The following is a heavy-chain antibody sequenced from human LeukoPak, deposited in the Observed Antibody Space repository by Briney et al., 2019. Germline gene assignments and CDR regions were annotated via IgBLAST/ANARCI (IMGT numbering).Heavy chain of an antibody. Sequence: PGGSLRLSCAASGFTFDDYAMHWVRQAPGKGLEWVSGISWNSGSIGYADSVKGRFTISRDNAKNSLYLQMNSLRAEDTALYYCAKVSKLYDYVEPREDGPFDYWGQGTLVTVSS. CDR1: GFTFDDYA. CDR2: ISWNSGSI. J-gene: IGHJ4*02. CDR3: AKVSKLYDYVEPREDGPFDY. V-gene: IGHV3-9*01. D-gene: IGHD3-16*01.